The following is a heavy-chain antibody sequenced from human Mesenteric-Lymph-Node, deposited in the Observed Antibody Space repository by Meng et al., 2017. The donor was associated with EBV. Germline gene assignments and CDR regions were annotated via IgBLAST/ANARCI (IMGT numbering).Heavy chain of an antibody. CDR3: AGLRYSGYDRAFDY. V-gene: IGHV4-61*01. Sequence: VQLQESSPGLVKPPETLSPTGTVSGGSVSSDSRYWSSIRQPPGRGLEWIGYIYYSGSTNYIPSIKSRVTISLDTSKNQFSLKLSSVTAADTAVYYCAGLRYSGYDRAFDYWGQGALVTVSS. CDR2: IYYSGST. D-gene: IGHD5-12*01. CDR1: GGSVSSDSRY. J-gene: IGHJ4*02.